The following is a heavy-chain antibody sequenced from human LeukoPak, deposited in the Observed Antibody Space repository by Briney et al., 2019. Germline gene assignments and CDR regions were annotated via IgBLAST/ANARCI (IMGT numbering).Heavy chain of an antibody. J-gene: IGHJ4*02. CDR1: GGSISSSYYY. D-gene: IGHD4-17*01. CDR2: IYHSGST. V-gene: IGHV4-39*07. CDR3: ARKFVSDGDPFDY. Sequence: SETLSLTCTVSGGSISSSYYYWGWIRQPPGRGLEWIGEIYHSGSTNYNPSLKSRVTISVDKSKNQFSLKLSSVTAADTAVYYCARKFVSDGDPFDYWGQGTLVTVSS.